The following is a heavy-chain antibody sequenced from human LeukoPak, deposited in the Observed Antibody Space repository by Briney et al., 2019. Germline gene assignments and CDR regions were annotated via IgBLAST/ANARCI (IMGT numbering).Heavy chain of an antibody. CDR2: INHSGST. D-gene: IGHD6-13*01. CDR1: GGSFSGYY. Sequence: SETLSLTCAVYGGSFSGYYWSWIRQPPGKGLEWIGEINHSGSTNYNPSLKSRVTISVDTSKNQFSLKLSSVTAADTAVYYCAREAAAGPQNYFDYWGQGTLVTVSS. J-gene: IGHJ4*02. CDR3: AREAAAGPQNYFDY. V-gene: IGHV4-34*01.